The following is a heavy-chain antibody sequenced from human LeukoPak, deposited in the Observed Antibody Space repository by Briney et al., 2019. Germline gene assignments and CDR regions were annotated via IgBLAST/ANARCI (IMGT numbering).Heavy chain of an antibody. CDR1: DYSISSGNY. Sequence: SETLSLTCAVADYSISSGNYWGWIRQPPGKGLEWIGSVYHSGSTHYSPSLKSRVTISVDTSKNQFSLKLRSVTAADTAVYYCARNDSSGYFDYWGQGTLVTVSS. V-gene: IGHV4-38-2*01. CDR3: ARNDSSGYFDY. CDR2: VYHSGST. J-gene: IGHJ4*02. D-gene: IGHD3-22*01.